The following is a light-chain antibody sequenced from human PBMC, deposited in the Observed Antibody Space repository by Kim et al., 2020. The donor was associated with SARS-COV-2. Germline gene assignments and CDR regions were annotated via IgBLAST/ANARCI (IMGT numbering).Light chain of an antibody. CDR1: SSDVGGYNY. Sequence: QSALTQPRSVSGSPGQSVTISCTGTSSDVGGYNYVSWSQQRPGKAPKLMIYDVNMRPSGVPDRFSGSKSGNTASLTISGLQAEDEADYYCCSYAGTYNWVFGGGTKLTVL. CDR2: DVN. CDR3: CSYAGTYNWV. V-gene: IGLV2-11*01. J-gene: IGLJ3*02.